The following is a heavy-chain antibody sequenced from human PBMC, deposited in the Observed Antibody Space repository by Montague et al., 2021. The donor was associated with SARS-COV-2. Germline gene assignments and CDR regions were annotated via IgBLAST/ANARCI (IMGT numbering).Heavy chain of an antibody. CDR1: GDGVWSNTAA. CDR2: TNYRSKWTS. CDR3: VRDTGSAQAGFDA. Sequence: CAISGDGVWSNTAAWNWFRQSPSGGLEWLGRTNYRSKWTSDYATSVEGRISIDPDTSKNQFFLHLRSVTPEDTGVYYCVRDTGSAQAGFDAWGQGTLVTVSS. V-gene: IGHV6-1*01. J-gene: IGHJ4*02. D-gene: IGHD4-17*01.